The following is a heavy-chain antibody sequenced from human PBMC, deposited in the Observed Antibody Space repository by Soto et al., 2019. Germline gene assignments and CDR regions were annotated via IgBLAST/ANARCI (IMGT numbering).Heavy chain of an antibody. CDR1: GATFTSYG. J-gene: IGHJ6*02. V-gene: IGHV1-18*01. CDR3: ARATNYYGSGSYYKDYYYYGMDV. CDR2: FSAYNGIT. Sequence: ASLKVSCKASGATFTSYGISWVRQAPGQGLEWLGWFSAYNGITNYAQKLPGRVTMTTDTSTSTAYMELRSLRSDDTAVYYCARATNYYGSGSYYKDYYYYGMDVWGQGTTVTVSS. D-gene: IGHD3-10*01.